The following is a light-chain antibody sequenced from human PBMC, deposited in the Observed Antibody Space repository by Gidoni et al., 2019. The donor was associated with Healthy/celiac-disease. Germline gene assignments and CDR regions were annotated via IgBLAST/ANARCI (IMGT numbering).Light chain of an antibody. CDR3: QQYNSYSPLT. CDR2: DAS. CDR1: QSISSW. V-gene: IGKV1-5*01. Sequence: DIQMTQSPSTLSASVGDRVTITCGASQSISSWLAWYQQKPGKAPKLLIYDASSLESGVPSRFSGSGSGTEFTLTISSLQPDDFATYYCQQYNSYSPLTFGGGTKVEIK. J-gene: IGKJ4*01.